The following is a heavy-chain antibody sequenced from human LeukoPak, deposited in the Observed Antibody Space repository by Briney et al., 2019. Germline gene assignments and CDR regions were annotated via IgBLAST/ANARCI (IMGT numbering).Heavy chain of an antibody. Sequence: GGSLRLSCAASGFTFSSFAMGWLRQALGQGLEWVSTISDPHSGSQTHYADSVKGRFTISRDDSQNTVYLQMDSLRAEDTAVYYCTTRLQHHFDYWGQGTQVTVSS. D-gene: IGHD2-15*01. J-gene: IGHJ4*02. V-gene: IGHV3-23*01. CDR3: TTRLQHHFDY. CDR2: ISDPHSGSQT. CDR1: GFTFSSFA.